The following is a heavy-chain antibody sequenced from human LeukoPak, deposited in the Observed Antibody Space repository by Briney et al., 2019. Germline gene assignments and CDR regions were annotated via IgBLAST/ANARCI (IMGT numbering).Heavy chain of an antibody. CDR1: GYTFTDYY. J-gene: IGHJ4*02. V-gene: IGHV1-2*02. CDR2: INTNDGDT. CDR3: ARANLVWGGSTTCRFDY. D-gene: IGHD2-2*01. Sequence: ASVKVSCKASGYTFTDYYMHWVRHAPGQGFEWMGWINTNDGDTNYAQTFQGRVTITRDTSISKARMEVSGLRSGDTAGYYGARANLVWGGSTTCRFDYWGQGTLVTVSS.